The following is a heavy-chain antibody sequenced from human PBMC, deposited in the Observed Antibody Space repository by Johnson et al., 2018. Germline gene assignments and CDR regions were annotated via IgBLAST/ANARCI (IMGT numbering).Heavy chain of an antibody. CDR1: GGSFSGYY. CDR2: INHSGST. V-gene: IGHV4-34*01. J-gene: IGHJ6*03. CDR3: ARGETQYYYYYMDV. Sequence: QVQLQQWGAGLLKPSETLSLTCAVYGGSFSGYYWSWIRQPPGKGLEWIGEINHSGSTNYNPSLKSRVTISVDTSKNQFSLKLSSLTAADTAVYYCARGETQYYYYYMDVWGKGTTVTVSS.